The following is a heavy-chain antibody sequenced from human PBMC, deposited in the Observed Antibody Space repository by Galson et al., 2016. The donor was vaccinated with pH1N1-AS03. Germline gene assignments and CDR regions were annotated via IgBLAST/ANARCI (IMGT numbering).Heavy chain of an antibody. CDR3: ARGVDNFNVFVFEM. CDR1: DGSLRSYTYY. D-gene: IGHD1-20*01. V-gene: IGHV4-39*07. CDR2: VYYTGST. J-gene: IGHJ3*02. Sequence: SETLSLTCSVSDGSLRSYTYYWGWIRQPPGKGLEWIGSVYYTGSTYYNPSLKSRVAISIHTSKNQFSLTVTSVTAADTAIYYCARGVDNFNVFVFEMWGRGTMVTVSS.